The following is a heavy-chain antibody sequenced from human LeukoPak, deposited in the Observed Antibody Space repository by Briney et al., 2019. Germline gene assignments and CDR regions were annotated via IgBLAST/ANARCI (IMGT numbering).Heavy chain of an antibody. V-gene: IGHV2-5*02. D-gene: IGHD3-10*01. Sequence: SGPTLVNPTQTLTLTCTFSGFSLSTSGVGVGWIRQSPGKALEWLALIYWDDDKRYSPSLKSRLTITKDTSKNQVVLTMTNMDPVDTATYYCAHSRTDYGSGSYGFYYYGMDVWGKGTTVTVSS. J-gene: IGHJ6*04. CDR3: AHSRTDYGSGSYGFYYYGMDV. CDR1: GFSLSTSGVG. CDR2: IYWDDDK.